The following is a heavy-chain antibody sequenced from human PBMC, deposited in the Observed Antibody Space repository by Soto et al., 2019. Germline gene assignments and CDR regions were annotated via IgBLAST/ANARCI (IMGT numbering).Heavy chain of an antibody. CDR3: ARFFGSGFDY. Sequence: EVQLVESGGGLVQPGGSLRISCVASGFTFSTDSMNWVRQAPGKGLEWVAHISTSGATRYYADSVKGRFTISRDNAKTSLYLQMDSLRNEDTAVYYCARFFGSGFDYWGQGTLVTVSS. V-gene: IGHV3-48*02. D-gene: IGHD6-19*01. J-gene: IGHJ4*02. CDR2: ISTSGATR. CDR1: GFTFSTDS.